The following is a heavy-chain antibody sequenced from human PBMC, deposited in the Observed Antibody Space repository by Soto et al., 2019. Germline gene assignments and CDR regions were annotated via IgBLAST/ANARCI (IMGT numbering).Heavy chain of an antibody. V-gene: IGHV5-10-1*01. CDR1: GYSFTSYW. CDR3: ASKAYCGGDCYEGAFDI. J-gene: IGHJ3*02. CDR2: IDPSDSYT. D-gene: IGHD2-21*02. Sequence: GESLKISCKGSGYSFTSYWISWVRQMPGKGLEWTGRIDPSDSYTNYSPSFQGHVTISADKSISTAYLQWSSLKASDTAMYYCASKAYCGGDCYEGAFDIWGQGTMVTVS.